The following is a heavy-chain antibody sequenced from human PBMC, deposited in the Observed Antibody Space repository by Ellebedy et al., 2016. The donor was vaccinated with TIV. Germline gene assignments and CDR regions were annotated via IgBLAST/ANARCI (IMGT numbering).Heavy chain of an antibody. CDR1: GYTLTELS. D-gene: IGHD4-23*01. CDR2: FDPEDGET. CDR3: ARDRDYGGNIFDY. Sequence: ASVKVSCKVSGYTLTELSMHWVRQAPGKGLEWMGGFDPEDGETIYAQKLQGRVTMTTDTSTSTAYMELRSLRSDDTAVYYCARDRDYGGNIFDYWGQGTLVTVSS. V-gene: IGHV1-24*01. J-gene: IGHJ4*02.